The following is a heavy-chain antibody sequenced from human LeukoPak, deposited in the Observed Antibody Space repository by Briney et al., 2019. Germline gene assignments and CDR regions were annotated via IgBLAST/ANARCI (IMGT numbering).Heavy chain of an antibody. CDR1: GYTLTDFG. D-gene: IGHD4-17*01. Sequence: ASVKVSCKASGYTLTDFGISCVRHAPGQGLEWMGWIRAYNGNTKYAQKFQGRVTMTTDTSTSTAYMELTSLRSDDTAVYYCARDLGAATVIFFDYWGQGILVTVSS. CDR2: IRAYNGNT. CDR3: ARDLGAATVIFFDY. V-gene: IGHV1-18*01. J-gene: IGHJ4*02.